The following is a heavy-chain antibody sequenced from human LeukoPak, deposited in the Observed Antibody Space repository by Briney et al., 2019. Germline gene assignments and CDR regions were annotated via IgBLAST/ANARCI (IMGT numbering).Heavy chain of an antibody. J-gene: IGHJ6*03. D-gene: IGHD6-13*01. CDR1: GGSISSYY. CDR3: GTVVQQRAKQDYYYYYMDV. Sequence: SETLSLTCTVSGGSISSYYWSWLRQPAGKGLEWIGRIYTSGSTNYNPSLKSRVTISVDTSKNQFSLKMSSVTAADPAVYYCGTVVQQRAKQDYYYYYMDVWGKGTTVTVSS. CDR2: IYTSGST. V-gene: IGHV4-4*07.